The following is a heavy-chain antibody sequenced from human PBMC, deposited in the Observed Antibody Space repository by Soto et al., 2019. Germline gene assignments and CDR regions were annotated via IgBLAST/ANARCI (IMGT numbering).Heavy chain of an antibody. CDR1: GFTFNNYA. Sequence: EVQLLESGGGLVQPGGSLRLSCAASGFTFNNYAMTWVRQAPGKGLVWVAAISGGGDTTSYADSLKGRFTVSRDGSQNTMYLQMRSLRAEETALYYCAKGRGGSGSLTPRVDFWGQGTLVTVSS. D-gene: IGHD3-10*01. V-gene: IGHV3-23*01. J-gene: IGHJ4*02. CDR2: ISGGGDTT. CDR3: AKGRGGSGSLTPRVDF.